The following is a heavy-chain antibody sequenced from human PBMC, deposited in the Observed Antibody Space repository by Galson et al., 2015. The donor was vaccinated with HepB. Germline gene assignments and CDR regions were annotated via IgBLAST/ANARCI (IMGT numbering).Heavy chain of an antibody. CDR1: GGTFSSYA. V-gene: IGHV1-69*13. CDR3: ATPRTNCSGGSCYNYYYYYYMDV. CDR2: IIPIFGTA. J-gene: IGHJ6*03. D-gene: IGHD2-15*01. Sequence: SVKVSCKASGGTFSSYAISWVRQAPGQGLEWMGGIIPIFGTANYAQKFQGRVTITADESTSTAYMELSSLRSEDTAVYYCATPRTNCSGGSCYNYYYYYYMDVWFKGTTVTVSS.